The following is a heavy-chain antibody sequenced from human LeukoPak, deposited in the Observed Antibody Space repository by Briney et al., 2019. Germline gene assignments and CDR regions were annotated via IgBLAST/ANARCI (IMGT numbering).Heavy chain of an antibody. CDR3: ARVCRDGYNGYYYYYYYMDV. Sequence: GGSLRLSCAASGFTFDDYGMSWVRQAPGKGLEWVSGINWNGGSTGYADSVKGRFTISRDNAKNSLYLQMNSLRAEDTAVYYCARVCRDGYNGYYYYYYYMDVWGKGTTVTVSS. CDR1: GFTFDDYG. V-gene: IGHV3-20*04. J-gene: IGHJ6*03. CDR2: INWNGGST. D-gene: IGHD5-24*01.